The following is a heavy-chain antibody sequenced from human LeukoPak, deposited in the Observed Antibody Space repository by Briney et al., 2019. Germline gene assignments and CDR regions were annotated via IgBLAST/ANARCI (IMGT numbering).Heavy chain of an antibody. Sequence: GGSLRLSCAASGFTFSSYGMHWVRQAPGKGLEWVGRIKSKTDGGTTEYAAPVKGRFTISRDDSKDTLYLQMNSLNTEYTAVYYCTTYSSSWYYFDCWGQGTLVTVSS. D-gene: IGHD6-13*01. CDR1: GFTFSSYG. CDR3: TTYSSSWYYFDC. J-gene: IGHJ4*02. V-gene: IGHV3-15*01. CDR2: IKSKTDGGTT.